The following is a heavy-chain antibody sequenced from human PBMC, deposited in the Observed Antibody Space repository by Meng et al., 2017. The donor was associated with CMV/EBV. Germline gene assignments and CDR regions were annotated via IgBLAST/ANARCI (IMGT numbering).Heavy chain of an antibody. CDR3: ARDPTYYDFWSDRYPSYYYGMDV. V-gene: IGHV3-21*01. CDR2: ISSSSSYI. D-gene: IGHD3-3*01. J-gene: IGHJ6*02. Sequence: GGSLRLPCAASGFTFSSYSMNWVRQAPGKGLEWVSSISSSSSYIYYADSVKGRFTISRDNAKNSLYLQMNSLRAEDTAVYYCARDPTYYDFWSDRYPSYYYGMDVWGQGTTVTVSS. CDR1: GFTFSSYS.